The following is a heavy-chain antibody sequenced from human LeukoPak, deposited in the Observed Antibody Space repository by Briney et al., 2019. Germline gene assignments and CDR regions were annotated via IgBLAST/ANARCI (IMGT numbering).Heavy chain of an antibody. CDR3: ARRSYDGSGYYYVDY. Sequence: SETLSLTCTVSGGSISSSGYYWGWIRQPPGKGLEWIGSISSGGSTHYIPSLKSRVTISVDTSKDQFSLKLSSVTAADTAVYYCARRSYDGSGYYYVDYWGQGTLVTVSS. D-gene: IGHD3-22*01. CDR2: ISSGGST. V-gene: IGHV4-39*01. J-gene: IGHJ4*02. CDR1: GGSISSSGYY.